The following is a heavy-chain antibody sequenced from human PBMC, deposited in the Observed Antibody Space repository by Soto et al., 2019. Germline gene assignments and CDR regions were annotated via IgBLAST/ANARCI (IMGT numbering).Heavy chain of an antibody. V-gene: IGHV4-34*01. Sequence: SETLSLTCAVYGGSFSGYYWSWIRQPPGKGLEWIGEINHSGSTNYNPSLKSRVTISVDTSKNQFSLKPSSVTAADTAVYYCARVRGYCSSTSCYYYYYYYGMDVWGQGTTVTVS. CDR2: INHSGST. D-gene: IGHD2-2*01. CDR3: ARVRGYCSSTSCYYYYYYYGMDV. CDR1: GGSFSGYY. J-gene: IGHJ6*02.